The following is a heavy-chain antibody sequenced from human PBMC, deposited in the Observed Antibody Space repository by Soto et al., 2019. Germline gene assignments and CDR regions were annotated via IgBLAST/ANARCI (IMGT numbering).Heavy chain of an antibody. CDR3: EKDKRITMIVDAFDI. CDR1: GFTFSSYA. V-gene: IGHV3-23*01. D-gene: IGHD3-22*01. Sequence: GGSLRLSCAASGFTFSSYAMSWVRQAPGKGLEWVSAISGSGGSTYYADSVKGRFTISRDNSKNTMYLQMKSMRAEDTAVYYCEKDKRITMIVDAFDIWGQGTMVTVSS. CDR2: ISGSGGST. J-gene: IGHJ3*02.